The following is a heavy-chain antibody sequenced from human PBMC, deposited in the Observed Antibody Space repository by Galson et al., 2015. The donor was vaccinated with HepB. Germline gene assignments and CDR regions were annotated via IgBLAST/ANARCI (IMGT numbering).Heavy chain of an antibody. CDR3: ARDLRAARLDY. Sequence: SLRLSCAASGFTFRNHGMHWVRQAPGKGLEWVAVIWYDGSNKYYADSVKGRFTISRDNSKNSLYLQMNSLRAEDTAVYYCARDLRAARLDYWGQGTLVTVSS. J-gene: IGHJ4*02. D-gene: IGHD6-6*01. V-gene: IGHV3-33*01. CDR1: GFTFRNHG. CDR2: IWYDGSNK.